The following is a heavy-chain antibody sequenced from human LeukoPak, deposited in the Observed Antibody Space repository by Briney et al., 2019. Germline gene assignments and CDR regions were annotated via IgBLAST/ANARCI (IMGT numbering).Heavy chain of an antibody. V-gene: IGHV1-69*06. CDR3: ARDQVSEGYFDY. CDR1: GGTFNSYG. D-gene: IGHD6-6*01. Sequence: GASVKVSCKASGGTFNSYGISWVRQAPGQGLEWMGGIIPIFGTTNYAQKFQGRVTITADKSTNTAYMELSSLRSEDTAVYYCARDQVSEGYFDYWGQGTLVTVPS. J-gene: IGHJ4*02. CDR2: IIPIFGTT.